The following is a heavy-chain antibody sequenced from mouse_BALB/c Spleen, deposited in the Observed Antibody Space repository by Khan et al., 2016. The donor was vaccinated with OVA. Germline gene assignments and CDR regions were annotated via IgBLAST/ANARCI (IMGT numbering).Heavy chain of an antibody. CDR1: GFNIKDTY. CDR3: GRFFSHLYGSCWFAY. V-gene: IGHV14-3*02. J-gene: IGHJ3*01. D-gene: IGHD1-1*01. CDR2: IDPANGDT. Sequence: VQLQQSGAELAKPGASVKLSCTASGFNIKDTYIHWVKQRPEQGLEWIGRIDPANGDTKCDPKFQGKATIKADTSSNTAYLQLSSLTSEDTAVYYSGRFFSHLYGSCWFAYWGQGTLVTVSA.